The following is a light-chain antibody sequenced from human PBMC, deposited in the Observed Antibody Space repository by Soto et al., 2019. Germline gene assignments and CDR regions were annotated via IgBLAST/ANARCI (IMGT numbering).Light chain of an antibody. CDR3: VQHDTDPLT. V-gene: IGKV1-17*01. CDR2: GAS. J-gene: IGKJ4*01. Sequence: DIQMTQSPSSLSASVGDKVTITCRASQGIRNALAWYQQKPGKAPKRLIYGASTLQSGVPSRFRGSGSATEFTLTITSLQPEDFATSYCVQHDTDPLTFGGGTKVEMK. CDR1: QGIRNA.